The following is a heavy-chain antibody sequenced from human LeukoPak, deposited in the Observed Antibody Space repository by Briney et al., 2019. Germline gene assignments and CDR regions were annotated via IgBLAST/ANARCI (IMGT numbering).Heavy chain of an antibody. Sequence: GGSLRLSCAASGLTFSSHWMHWVRQAPGKGLDWVAVISHDGSNKFFADSVKGRFTISRDNSKNVLYLQMNSLRAEDTAVYYCASPTYSHDSSGYLGVYYLDYWGQGTLVTVSS. CDR2: ISHDGSNK. CDR3: ASPTYSHDSSGYLGVYYLDY. CDR1: GLTFSSHW. D-gene: IGHD3-22*01. J-gene: IGHJ4*02. V-gene: IGHV3-30-3*01.